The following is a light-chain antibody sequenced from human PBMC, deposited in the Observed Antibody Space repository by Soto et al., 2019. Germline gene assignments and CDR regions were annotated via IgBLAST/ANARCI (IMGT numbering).Light chain of an antibody. V-gene: IGLV2-14*03. CDR3: RSYTSSTSCV. CDR2: DVS. CDR1: SSDVGGYNY. J-gene: IGLJ1*01. Sequence: QPALTQPVSVPGSPGQSLTISCTGTSSDVGGYNYVSWYQQHPGKAPKLLINDVSNRPSGISDRFSGSKSGNTASLTISGLQAEDEADYDCRSYTSSTSCVFRTGTEVIV.